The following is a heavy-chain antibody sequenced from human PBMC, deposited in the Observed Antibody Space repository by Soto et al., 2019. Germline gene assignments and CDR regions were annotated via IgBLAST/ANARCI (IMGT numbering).Heavy chain of an antibody. CDR2: IIPMFGTT. Sequence: SVKVSCKASGGAFSSSSINWVRQAPGQGLEWMGGIIPMFGTTNYAQKFQGRVTLTADGSTSTAYMEMTDRRSEGTAVYYCAEGGSGYDTWGQGTLVTVSS. CDR1: GGAFSSSS. J-gene: IGHJ5*02. CDR3: AEGGSGYDT. D-gene: IGHD3-22*01. V-gene: IGHV1-69*13.